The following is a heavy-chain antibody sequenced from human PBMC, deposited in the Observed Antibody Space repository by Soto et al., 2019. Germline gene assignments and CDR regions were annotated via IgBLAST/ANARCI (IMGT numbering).Heavy chain of an antibody. CDR3: ATIALAGDNAFDI. J-gene: IGHJ3*02. CDR1: GFTFDDYA. Sequence: EVQLVESGGGLVQPGRSLRLSCAASGFTFDDYAMHWVRQAPGKGLEWVSGISWNSGSIGYADSVKGRFTISRDNAKNSLYLQMNSLRAEDTALYYCATIALAGDNAFDIWGQGTMVPVSS. D-gene: IGHD6-19*01. CDR2: ISWNSGSI. V-gene: IGHV3-9*01.